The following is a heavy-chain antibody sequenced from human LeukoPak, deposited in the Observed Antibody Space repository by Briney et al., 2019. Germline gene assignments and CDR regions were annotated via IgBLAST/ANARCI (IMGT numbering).Heavy chain of an antibody. CDR2: ISGSGGST. V-gene: IGHV3-23*01. Sequence: PGGSLRLSCAASGFNFSTYWMTWVRQAPGKGLEWVSAISGSGGSTYYADSVKGRFTISRDNSKNTLYLQMNSLRAEDTAVYYCAKDGGSSGWYGDNWFDPWGQGTLVTVSS. CDR1: GFNFSTYW. J-gene: IGHJ5*02. D-gene: IGHD6-19*01. CDR3: AKDGGSSGWYGDNWFDP.